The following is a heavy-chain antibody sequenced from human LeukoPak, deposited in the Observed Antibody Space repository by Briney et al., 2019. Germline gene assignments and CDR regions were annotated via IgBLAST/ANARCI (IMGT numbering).Heavy chain of an antibody. CDR1: GGSITSGGYY. Sequence: TLSLTCTVSGGSITSGGYYWSWIRQHPGKGLEWIGNLHYSGNTYYNPSLKSRATISVDTAKNQFSLKLSSVTAADTAVYYCAREDGTTNNWFDPWGQGTLVTVSS. CDR3: AREDGTTNNWFDP. V-gene: IGHV4-31*03. J-gene: IGHJ5*02. D-gene: IGHD1-1*01. CDR2: LHYSGNT.